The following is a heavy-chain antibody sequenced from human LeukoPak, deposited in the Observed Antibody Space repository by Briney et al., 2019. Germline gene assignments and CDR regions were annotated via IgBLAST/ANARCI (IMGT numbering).Heavy chain of an antibody. J-gene: IGHJ4*02. Sequence: ASVKVSCKASGYTFTSYGISWVRQAPGQGLEWMGWISAYNGNTNYAQKLQGKVTMTTDTPTSTAYMELRSLRSDDTAVYYCARGRCSSTSCTFDYWGQGTLVTVSS. V-gene: IGHV1-18*01. CDR1: GYTFTSYG. D-gene: IGHD2-2*01. CDR3: ARGRCSSTSCTFDY. CDR2: ISAYNGNT.